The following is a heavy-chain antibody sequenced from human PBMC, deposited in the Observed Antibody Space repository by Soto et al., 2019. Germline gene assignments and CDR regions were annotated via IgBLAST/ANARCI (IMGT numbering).Heavy chain of an antibody. J-gene: IGHJ5*02. CDR3: ARDYGDYVAWFDP. CDR1: GGTFSSYT. Sequence: QVQLVQSGAEVKKPGSSVKVSCKASGGTFSSYTISWVRQAPVQGLEWMGRIIPIIGIANYAQKFQGRVTITADKSTSTAYMELSSLRSEDTAVYYCARDYGDYVAWFDPWGQGTLVTVSS. D-gene: IGHD4-17*01. CDR2: IIPIIGIA. V-gene: IGHV1-69*08.